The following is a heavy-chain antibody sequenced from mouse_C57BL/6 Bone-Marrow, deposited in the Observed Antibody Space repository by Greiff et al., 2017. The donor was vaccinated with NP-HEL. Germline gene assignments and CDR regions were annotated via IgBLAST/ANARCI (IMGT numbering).Heavy chain of an antibody. CDR3: ARSRGVGRGDYRYYYAMDY. CDR1: GYTFTDYY. Sequence: VQLVESGAELVRPGASVKLSCKASGYTFTDYYINWVKQRPGQGLEWIARIYPGSGNTYYNEKFKGKATLTAEKSSSTTYMQLSSLTSEDSAVYFCARSRGVGRGDYRYYYAMDYWGQGTSVTVSS. CDR2: IYPGSGNT. J-gene: IGHJ4*01. D-gene: IGHD2-4*01. V-gene: IGHV1-76*01.